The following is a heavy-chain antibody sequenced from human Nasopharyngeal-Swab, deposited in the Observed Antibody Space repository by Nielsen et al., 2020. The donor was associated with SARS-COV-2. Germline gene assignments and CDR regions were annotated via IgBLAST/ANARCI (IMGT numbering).Heavy chain of an antibody. Sequence: WIRQPPGKGLEWIGEINHSGSTNYNPSLKSRVTISVDTSKNQFSLKLSSVTAVDTAVYYCARIEDRSSTSCYDYFDYWGQGTLVTVSS. J-gene: IGHJ4*02. V-gene: IGHV4-34*01. D-gene: IGHD2-2*01. CDR3: ARIEDRSSTSCYDYFDY. CDR2: INHSGST.